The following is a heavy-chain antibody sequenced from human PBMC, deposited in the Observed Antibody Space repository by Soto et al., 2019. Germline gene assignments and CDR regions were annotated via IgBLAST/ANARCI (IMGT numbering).Heavy chain of an antibody. V-gene: IGHV1-8*01. D-gene: IGHD3-16*01. J-gene: IGHJ3*02. CDR1: GYTFTAYD. CDR3: AKRRVYGLGGKDAFDI. CDR2: MNPNSGNT. Sequence: QVQLVQSGAEVRKPGASVKVSCQASGYTFTAYDINWVRQATGQGLEWMGWMNPNSGNTGYAQKFQDRVTMTRSTSISTAYMELSRLRSEDTAVYYCAKRRVYGLGGKDAFDIWGQGTLVTVSS.